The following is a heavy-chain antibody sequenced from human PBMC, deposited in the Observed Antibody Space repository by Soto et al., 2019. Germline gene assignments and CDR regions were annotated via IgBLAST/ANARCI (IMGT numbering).Heavy chain of an antibody. CDR1: GGSIDRSNYY. D-gene: IGHD6-13*01. CDR3: ARAAMGGSSWPFDY. Sequence: SETLALTCNVSGGSIDRSNYYWDWLRQPPGKGLEWIGEIYHSGSTNDNPSLKSRVTISVDKSKNQFSLKLSSVTAADTAVYYCARAAMGGSSWPFDYWGQGTLVTVSS. CDR2: IYHSGST. V-gene: IGHV4-39*07. J-gene: IGHJ4*02.